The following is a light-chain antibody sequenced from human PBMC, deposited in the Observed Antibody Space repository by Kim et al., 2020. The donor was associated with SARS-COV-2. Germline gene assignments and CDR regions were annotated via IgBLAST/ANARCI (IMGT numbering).Light chain of an antibody. CDR3: QSYDSSNQGV. J-gene: IGLJ3*02. Sequence: KTVTISCTGSSGSIARNYGQWYQQRPGSAPTTVIYEDNQRPSGVPDRFSGSIDSSSNSASLTISGLKTEDEADYYCQSYDSSNQGVFGGGTQLTVL. CDR2: EDN. CDR1: SGSIARNY. V-gene: IGLV6-57*02.